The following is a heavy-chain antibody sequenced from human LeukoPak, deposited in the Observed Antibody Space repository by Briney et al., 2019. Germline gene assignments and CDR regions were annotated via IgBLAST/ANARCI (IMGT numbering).Heavy chain of an antibody. D-gene: IGHD3-3*01. V-gene: IGHV1-24*01. CDR3: ARGPYYDFWSGYYTGDYYYGMDV. Sequence: ASVKVSCKVSGYTLTELSMHWVRQAPGKGLEWMGGFDPEDGETIYAQKFQGRVTITADESTSTAYMELSSLRSEDTAVYYCARGPYYDFWSGYYTGDYYYGMDVWGQGTTVTVSS. J-gene: IGHJ6*02. CDR2: FDPEDGET. CDR1: GYTLTELS.